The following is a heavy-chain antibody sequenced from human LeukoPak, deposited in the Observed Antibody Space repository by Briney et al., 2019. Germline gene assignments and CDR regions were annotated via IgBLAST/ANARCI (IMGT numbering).Heavy chain of an antibody. CDR3: AREGYYDSSGYYSGHAFDI. Sequence: PSETLSLTCTVSGGSISSYYWSWLRQPPGKGLEWIGYIYYSGSTNYNPSLKSRVTISVDTSKNQFSLKLSSVTAADTAVYYCAREGYYDSSGYYSGHAFDIWGQGTMVTVSS. CDR2: IYYSGST. D-gene: IGHD3-22*01. CDR1: GGSISSYY. J-gene: IGHJ3*02. V-gene: IGHV4-59*01.